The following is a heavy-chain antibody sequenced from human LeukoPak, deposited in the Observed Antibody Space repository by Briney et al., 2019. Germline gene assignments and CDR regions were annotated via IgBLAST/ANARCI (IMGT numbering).Heavy chain of an antibody. V-gene: IGHV1-2*02. J-gene: IGHJ3*02. CDR3: ARGSNDILTGSITQRGAFDI. D-gene: IGHD3-9*01. Sequence: ASVKVSCKASGYTFTGYYMHWVRQSPGQGLEWMGWINPNSGGTNYAQKFQGRVAMTRDTSISTAYMELSRLRSDDTAVYYCARGSNDILTGSITQRGAFDIWGQGTMVTVSS. CDR1: GYTFTGYY. CDR2: INPNSGGT.